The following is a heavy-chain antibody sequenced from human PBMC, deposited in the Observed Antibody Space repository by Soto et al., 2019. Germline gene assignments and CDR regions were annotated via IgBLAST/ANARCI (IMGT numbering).Heavy chain of an antibody. D-gene: IGHD6-13*01. V-gene: IGHV1-3*01. CDR3: ARDSSSWYSYYGMDV. Sequence: ASVKVSCKASGYTFTSYAMHXARQAPGQRLEWMGWINAGNGNTKYSQKFQGRVTITRDTSASTAYMELSSLRSEDTAVYYCARDSSSWYSYYGMDVWGQGPTVTVSS. CDR1: GYTFTSYA. CDR2: INAGNGNT. J-gene: IGHJ6*02.